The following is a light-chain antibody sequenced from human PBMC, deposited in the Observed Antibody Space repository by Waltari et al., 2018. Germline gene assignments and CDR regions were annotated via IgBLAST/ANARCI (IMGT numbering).Light chain of an antibody. CDR2: GAS. J-gene: IGKJ1*01. V-gene: IGKV3-15*01. CDR1: QSVSSK. CDR3: QHHNNWPPRWT. Sequence: EIVMTQSPATLSVSPGERATISCRASQSVSSKLAWYQQKPGQAPRLLIYGASTRATGVPARFSGSGSGPEYILTISSLQSEDFAVYYCQHHNNWPPRWTFGQGTKVEIK.